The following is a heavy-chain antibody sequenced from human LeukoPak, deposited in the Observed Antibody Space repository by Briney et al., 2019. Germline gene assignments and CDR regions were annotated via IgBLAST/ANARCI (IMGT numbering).Heavy chain of an antibody. CDR3: ARAYGSGSYDNGNWFDP. V-gene: IGHV1-2*02. D-gene: IGHD3-10*01. Sequence: ASVKVSCKASGYTFTGYYMHWVRQAPGQGLEWMGWINPNSGGTNYAQKFQGRVTMTRDTPISTAYMELSRLRSDDTAVYYCARAYGSGSYDNGNWFDPWGQGTLVTVSS. CDR1: GYTFTGYY. J-gene: IGHJ5*02. CDR2: INPNSGGT.